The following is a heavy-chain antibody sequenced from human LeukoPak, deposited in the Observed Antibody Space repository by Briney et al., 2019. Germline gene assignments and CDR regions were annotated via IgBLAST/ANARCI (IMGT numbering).Heavy chain of an antibody. CDR2: MNPKSGNT. D-gene: IGHD6-13*01. CDR1: GYTFTSYA. J-gene: IGHJ4*02. Sequence: ASVKVSCKASGYTFTSYAISWVRQATGQGLEWMGWMNPKSGNTGYAQKFQGRVTMTRNTAIGTAYMELSSLRSEDTAVYYCARAGLRAAAGTAPNYWGQGTRVTVSS. CDR3: ARAGLRAAAGTAPNY. V-gene: IGHV1-8*01.